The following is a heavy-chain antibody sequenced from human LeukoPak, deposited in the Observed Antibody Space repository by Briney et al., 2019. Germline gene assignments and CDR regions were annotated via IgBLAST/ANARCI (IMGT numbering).Heavy chain of an antibody. D-gene: IGHD4-17*01. CDR1: GFTVSSNY. CDR3: AKDMDDHGDYLFHY. Sequence: GGSLRLSCAASGFTVSSNYMNWVRQAPGKGLEWVSGIGGTSAGGGRSYADSVKGRFTISRDDSTSTLYLQMNSLRDEDTAVYYCAKDMDDHGDYLFHYWGQGTLVTVSS. J-gene: IGHJ4*02. V-gene: IGHV3-23*01. CDR2: IGGTSAGGGR.